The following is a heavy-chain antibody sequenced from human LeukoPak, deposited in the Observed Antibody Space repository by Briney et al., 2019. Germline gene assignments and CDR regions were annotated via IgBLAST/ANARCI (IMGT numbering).Heavy chain of an antibody. Sequence: SETLSLTCTVSGGSISSGDYYWGWIRQPPGKGLERIGYIYYSGSTYYNPSLKSRVTISVDTSKNQFSLKLSSVTAADTAVYYCARGSVYCSGGSCYSIYYGMDVWGQGTTVTVSS. D-gene: IGHD2-15*01. CDR2: IYYSGST. V-gene: IGHV4-30-4*01. CDR3: ARGSVYCSGGSCYSIYYGMDV. J-gene: IGHJ6*02. CDR1: GGSISSGDYY.